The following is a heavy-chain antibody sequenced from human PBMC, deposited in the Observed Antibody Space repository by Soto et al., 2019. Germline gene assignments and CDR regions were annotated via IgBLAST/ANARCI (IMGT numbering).Heavy chain of an antibody. CDR3: ARGEQKLVLEAFDI. CDR1: GFTFSDYY. Sequence: QVQLVESGGGLVKPGGSLRLSCAASGFTFSDYYMSWIRQAPGKGLEWVSYISRSGSIIYSADSVKGRFTISRDNAKNSLDLQMDSRRAEDTAVYYCARGEQKLVLEAFDIWVQGTMVTVSS. D-gene: IGHD6-13*01. V-gene: IGHV3-11*01. J-gene: IGHJ3*02. CDR2: ISRSGSII.